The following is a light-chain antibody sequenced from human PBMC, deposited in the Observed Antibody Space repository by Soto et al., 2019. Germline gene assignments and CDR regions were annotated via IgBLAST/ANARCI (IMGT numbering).Light chain of an antibody. Sequence: EIVMTQSPATLSVSPGARAPLSCRASQTVLTNLAWYQQKPGQAPRLLIYGASTRATAIPARFSGSGSATEFTLTISSLQSEDFAVYYCQQYNNWPITFGQGTRLEIK. CDR2: GAS. V-gene: IGKV3-15*01. CDR3: QQYNNWPIT. CDR1: QTVLTN. J-gene: IGKJ5*01.